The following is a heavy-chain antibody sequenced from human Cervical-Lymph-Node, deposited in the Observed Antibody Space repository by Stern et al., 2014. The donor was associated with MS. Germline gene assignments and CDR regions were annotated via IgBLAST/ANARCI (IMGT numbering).Heavy chain of an antibody. CDR3: TTVGRDYVWGSNRQRYWYFDH. CDR2: IKSKSEGGTI. J-gene: IGHJ2*01. CDR1: GFAFNNAC. Sequence: EVQLVESGGGLVRPGGSLRLSCGASGFAFNNACMTWVRQAPGKGLEWVGRIKSKSEGGTIDYAAPVKGRFGISRDDSKNTLYLDMNSLKIEDTAVYYCTTVGRDYVWGSNRQRYWYFDHWGRGTLVTVSS. V-gene: IGHV3-15*01. D-gene: IGHD3-16*02.